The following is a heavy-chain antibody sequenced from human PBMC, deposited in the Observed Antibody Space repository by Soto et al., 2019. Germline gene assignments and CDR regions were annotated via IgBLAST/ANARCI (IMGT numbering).Heavy chain of an antibody. CDR2: INTSNDNK. CDR1: GYTFTNYG. V-gene: IGHV1-18*01. J-gene: IGHJ4*02. D-gene: IGHD2-15*01. CDR3: ARDPGAASFDF. Sequence: ASVKVSCKASGYTFTNYGISWVRQAPGEGLEWVGWINTSNDNKLYAQKLQGRLTLTADTSTSTAYMDLTTLRSDDTAVYFCARDPGAASFDFWAQGTLVTVSS.